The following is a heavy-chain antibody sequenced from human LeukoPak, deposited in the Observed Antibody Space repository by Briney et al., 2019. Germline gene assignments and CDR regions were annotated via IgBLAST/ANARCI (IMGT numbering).Heavy chain of an antibody. J-gene: IGHJ5*02. CDR1: GGTFSSYA. Sequence: GASVKVSCKASGGTFSSYAISWVRQAPGQGLEWMGGIIPIFGTANYVQKFQGRVTITADESTSTAYMELSSLRSEDTAVYYCARVHHNYYDSSGYYAGGNWFDPWGQGTLVTVSS. V-gene: IGHV1-69*13. CDR3: ARVHHNYYDSSGYYAGGNWFDP. D-gene: IGHD3-22*01. CDR2: IIPIFGTA.